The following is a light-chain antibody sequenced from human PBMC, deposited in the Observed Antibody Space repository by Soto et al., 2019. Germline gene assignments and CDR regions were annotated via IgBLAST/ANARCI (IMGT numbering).Light chain of an antibody. Sequence: QSVLTQTASVSGSPGQSITISCTGTSSDVGGYNYVSWYQQHPGQAPRLMVYDVTNRASGVSDRFSVSKSGNTVSLTISGLQVEDEADYYCASYTTASTYVFGTGTKVTVL. CDR2: DVT. CDR3: ASYTTASTYV. V-gene: IGLV2-14*01. J-gene: IGLJ1*01. CDR1: SSDVGGYNY.